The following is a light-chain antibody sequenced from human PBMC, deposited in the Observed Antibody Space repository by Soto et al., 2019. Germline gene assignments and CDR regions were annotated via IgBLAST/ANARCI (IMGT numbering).Light chain of an antibody. V-gene: IGLV2-14*01. CDR3: SSYTSSSIPVV. CDR1: SSDIGTYNY. J-gene: IGLJ2*01. CDR2: EVT. Sequence: QSVLSQPASVSGSPGQSITISCTGTSSDIGTYNYVSWYQQHPGKAPKVMIYEVTNRPSGVSNRFSGSKSGNTASLTISGLQAEDEADYYCSSYTSSSIPVVFGGGTKVTVL.